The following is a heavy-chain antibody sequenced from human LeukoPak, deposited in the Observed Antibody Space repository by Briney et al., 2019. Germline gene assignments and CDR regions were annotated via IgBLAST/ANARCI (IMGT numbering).Heavy chain of an antibody. V-gene: IGHV3-23*01. CDR1: GFTFSNYA. CDR2: ISGSGAST. CDR3: AKGSGSWSGPWGK. J-gene: IGHJ4*02. D-gene: IGHD6-13*01. Sequence: GGSLRLSCAASGFTFSNYAMSWVRQAPGKGLEWVSVISGSGASTYYADSVKGRFTISRDNSKNTLYLQMNSLRAEDTAAYYCAKGSGSWSGPWGKWGQGTLVTVSS.